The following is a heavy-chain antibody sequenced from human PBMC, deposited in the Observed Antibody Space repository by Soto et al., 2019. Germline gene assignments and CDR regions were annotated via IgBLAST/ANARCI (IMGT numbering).Heavy chain of an antibody. CDR2: ISSNGGST. D-gene: IGHD5-12*01. J-gene: IGHJ4*02. CDR3: ARDRRYSGYDKPGVSSNLKTYYFDY. Sequence: GGSLRLSCAASGFTFSSYAMHWVRQAPGKGLEYVSAISSNGGSTYYANSVKGRFTISRDNSKNTLYLQMGSLRAEDMAVYYCARDRRYSGYDKPGVSSNLKTYYFDYWGQGTLVTVSS. CDR1: GFTFSSYA. V-gene: IGHV3-64*01.